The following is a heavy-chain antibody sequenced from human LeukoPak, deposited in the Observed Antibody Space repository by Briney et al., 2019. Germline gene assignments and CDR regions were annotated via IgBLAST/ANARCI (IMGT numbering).Heavy chain of an antibody. Sequence: GGSLRLSCGASGFTFSRNGMHWVRQAPGKGLEWVANIKQDGSEKYYVDSVKGRFTISRDNAKNSLYLQMNSLRAEDTAVYYCARDAGSRTYYYDSSPYAYWGQGTLVTVSS. J-gene: IGHJ4*02. V-gene: IGHV3-7*01. CDR3: ARDAGSRTYYYDSSPYAY. CDR2: IKQDGSEK. D-gene: IGHD3-22*01. CDR1: GFTFSRNG.